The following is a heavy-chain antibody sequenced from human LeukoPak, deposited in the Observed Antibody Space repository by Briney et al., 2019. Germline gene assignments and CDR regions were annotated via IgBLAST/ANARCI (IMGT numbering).Heavy chain of an antibody. V-gene: IGHV4-34*01. CDR3: ARSDAVAVDY. CDR2: INHSGST. D-gene: IGHD6-19*01. CDR1: DGSFSSYY. Sequence: SETLSLTCGVYDGSFSSYYWSWIRQPPGKGLEWIGEINHSGSTNYNPSLKSRLTISVDTSKNQFSLKLSSVTAADTAVYYCARSDAVAVDYWGQGTLVTVSS. J-gene: IGHJ4*02.